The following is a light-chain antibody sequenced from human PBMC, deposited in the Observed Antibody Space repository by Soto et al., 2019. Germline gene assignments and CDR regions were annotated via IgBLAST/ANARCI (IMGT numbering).Light chain of an antibody. CDR3: HQYGSSPPHT. V-gene: IGKV3-20*01. CDR2: GAS. J-gene: IGKJ2*01. CDR1: QRVRSNP. Sequence: EIVLTESPGTLSLYPRERATLSCRASQRVRSNPLAWYQHKPGQAPRLLIYGASSRPTGIPDRFSGSGSGTDFTLTISRLEPRDFAVYYSHQYGSSPPHTFGQGTKLEIK.